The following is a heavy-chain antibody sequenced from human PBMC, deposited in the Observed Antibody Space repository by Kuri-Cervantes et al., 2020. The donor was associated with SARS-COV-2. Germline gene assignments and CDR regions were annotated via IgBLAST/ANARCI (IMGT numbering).Heavy chain of an antibody. V-gene: IGHV4-4*02. CDR3: ARDNYGGGWFDP. D-gene: IGHD4-17*01. Sequence: GSLRLSCAVSGFTISSYTMYWVRQPPGKGLEWIGEINHSGSTNYNPSLKSRVTISVDTSKNQFSLKLSSVTAADTAVYYCARDNYGGGWFDPWGQGTLVTVSS. J-gene: IGHJ5*02. CDR1: GFTISSYT. CDR2: INHSGST.